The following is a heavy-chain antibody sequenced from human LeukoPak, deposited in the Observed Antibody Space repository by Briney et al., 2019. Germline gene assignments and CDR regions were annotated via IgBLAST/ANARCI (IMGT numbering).Heavy chain of an antibody. J-gene: IGHJ4*02. CDR2: INPSGGST. CDR3: ARDSPGVPGDY. CDR1: GYTFTSYY. D-gene: IGHD3-10*01. V-gene: IGHV1-46*01. Sequence: ASEKVSCKASGYTFTSYYMHWVRQTPGQGLEWMGIINPSGGSTSYAQKFQGRVTMTRDTSTSTVYMELSSLRSEDTAVYYCARDSPGVPGDYWGQGTLVTVSS.